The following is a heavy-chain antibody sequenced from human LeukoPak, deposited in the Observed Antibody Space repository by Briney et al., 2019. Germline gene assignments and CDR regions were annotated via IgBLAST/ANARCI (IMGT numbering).Heavy chain of an antibody. CDR2: IYYSGST. D-gene: IGHD6-13*01. V-gene: IGHV4-31*03. CDR3: ASSSSWYGVGYFQH. J-gene: IGHJ1*01. Sequence: PSETLSLTCTVSGGSISSGGYYWSWIRQHPGKGLEWIRYIYYSGSTYYNPSLKSRVTISVDTSKNQFSLKLSSVTAADTAVYYCASSSSWYGVGYFQHWGQGTLVTVSS. CDR1: GGSISSGGYY.